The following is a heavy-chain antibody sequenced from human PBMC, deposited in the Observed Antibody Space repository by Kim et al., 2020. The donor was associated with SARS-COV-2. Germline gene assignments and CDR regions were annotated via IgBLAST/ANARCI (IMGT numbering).Heavy chain of an antibody. V-gene: IGHV4-59*08. D-gene: IGHD6-25*01. CDR3: ARQTGIAAARGPWFDP. CDR1: GGSISSYY. Sequence: SETLSLTCTVSGGSISSYYWSWIRQPPGKGLEWIGYIYYSGRTNYNPSLKSRVTISVDTSKNPFSLKLSSVTAADAAGYYWARQTGIAAARGPWFDPWGQGTLVTVSS. CDR2: IYYSGRT. J-gene: IGHJ5*02.